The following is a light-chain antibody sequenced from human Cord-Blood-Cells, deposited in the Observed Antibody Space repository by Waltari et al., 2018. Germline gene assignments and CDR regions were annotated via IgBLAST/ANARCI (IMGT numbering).Light chain of an antibody. J-gene: IGKJ2*03. CDR2: AGS. CDR3: QQSYSTPRS. V-gene: IGKV1-39*01. Sequence: DIQMNQSPSSLSASVGDRVTIPCQSNQSISRYLDWYQQKPGKAPKPLIYAGSSLQSGVPSRFSGSGSGTDFTLTISSLQPEDFATYYCQQSYSTPRSFGQGTKLEIK. CDR1: QSISRY.